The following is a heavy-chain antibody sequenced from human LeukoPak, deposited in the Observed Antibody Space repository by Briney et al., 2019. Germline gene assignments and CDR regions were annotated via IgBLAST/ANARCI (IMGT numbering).Heavy chain of an antibody. V-gene: IGHV3-48*03. J-gene: IGHJ4*02. CDR2: ISSSGSTI. D-gene: IGHD6-19*01. Sequence: GGSLRLSCAASGFSFSSYEMNWVRQAPGKGLEWVSYISSSGSTIYYADSVKGRFTISRDNAKNSLYLQMNSLRAEDTAVYYCARYSGGWSRDYWGQGTLVSVSS. CDR1: GFSFSSYE. CDR3: ARYSGGWSRDY.